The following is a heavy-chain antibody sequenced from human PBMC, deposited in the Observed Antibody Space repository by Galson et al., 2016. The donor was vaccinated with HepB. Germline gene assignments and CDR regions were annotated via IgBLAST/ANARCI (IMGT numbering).Heavy chain of an antibody. V-gene: IGHV3-30*07. J-gene: IGHJ6*02. Sequence: SVKGRFTISRDNSKNTLYLQMSRLRAEDTAVYYCARDTTENYYYFYGMDVWGQGTTVTVSS. D-gene: IGHD1-1*01. CDR3: ARDTTENYYYFYGMDV.